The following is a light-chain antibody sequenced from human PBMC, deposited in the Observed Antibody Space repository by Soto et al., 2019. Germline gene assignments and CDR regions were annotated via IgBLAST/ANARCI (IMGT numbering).Light chain of an antibody. CDR1: RGHSSYI. Sequence: QSVLTQSSASSASLGSSVRLTCTLSRGHSSYIIAWHQQQSGKAPRYLMKLEGSGTYNKGSGVPDRYSGSSSGADRYLTIPNLKLEDEADYHCEACNRNSQVFGGGTKVTVL. CDR3: EACNRNSQV. CDR2: LEGSGTY. V-gene: IGLV4-60*02. J-gene: IGLJ2*01.